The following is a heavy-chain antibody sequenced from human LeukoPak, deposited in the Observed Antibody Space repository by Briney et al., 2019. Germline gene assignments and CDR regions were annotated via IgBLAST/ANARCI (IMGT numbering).Heavy chain of an antibody. CDR3: ARAEYGSGPDY. J-gene: IGHJ4*02. Sequence: SQTLSLTCTVSGGSISSGGYYWSWIRQPPGKGLEWIGEINHSGSTNYNPSLKSRVTISVDTSKNQFSLKLSSVTAADTAVYYCARAEYGSGPDYWGQGTLVTVSS. CDR2: INHSGST. CDR1: GGSISSGGYY. D-gene: IGHD3-10*01. V-gene: IGHV4-30-2*01.